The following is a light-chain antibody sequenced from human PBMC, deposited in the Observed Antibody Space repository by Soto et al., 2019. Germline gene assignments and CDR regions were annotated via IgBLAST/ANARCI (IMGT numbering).Light chain of an antibody. Sequence: QSVLTQPASVSGSPGQSITISCTGTSSDVGGYNYVSWYQQHPGKAPKLMIYDVSNRPSGVSNRFSGSKSGNTASLTISGLQAEDEADYYCSSYTSSSGWVFGGGTKLTVL. CDR2: DVS. CDR1: SSDVGGYNY. CDR3: SSYTSSSGWV. J-gene: IGLJ3*02. V-gene: IGLV2-14*01.